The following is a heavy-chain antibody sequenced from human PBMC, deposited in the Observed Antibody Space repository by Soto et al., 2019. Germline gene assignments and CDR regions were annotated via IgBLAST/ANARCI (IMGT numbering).Heavy chain of an antibody. CDR2: IKQDGSAK. V-gene: IGHV3-7*01. CDR1: GFTFSSYW. D-gene: IGHD6-19*01. J-gene: IGHJ1*01. Sequence: EVQLVESGGGLVQPGGSLRLSCAASGFTFSSYWMNWVRQAPGKGLEWVANIKQDGSAKYYVDSVKGRFTISRDNAKNSLYLHMSSLRREDTAVYYCAGGSGSYIHQWGQGTLVTVSS. CDR3: AGGSGSYIHQ.